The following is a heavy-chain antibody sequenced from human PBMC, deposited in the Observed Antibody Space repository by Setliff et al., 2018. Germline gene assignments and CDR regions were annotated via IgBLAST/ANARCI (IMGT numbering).Heavy chain of an antibody. J-gene: IGHJ3*01. V-gene: IGHV1-2*04. CDR2: INPKTGGT. CDR1: GYAFTDNY. Sequence: ASVKVSFKTSGYAFTDNYIHWVRQAPGQGLEWMGWINPKTGGTNLAQKFQGWVSMTRDTSITTAYMELSRLTSDDMAVYFCARSDHLVVDGFDVWGQGTMVT. CDR3: ARSDHLVVDGFDV. D-gene: IGHD3-16*01.